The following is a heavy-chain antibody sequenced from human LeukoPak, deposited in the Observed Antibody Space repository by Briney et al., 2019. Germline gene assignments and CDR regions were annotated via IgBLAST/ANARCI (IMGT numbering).Heavy chain of an antibody. D-gene: IGHD6-13*01. J-gene: IGHJ4*02. Sequence: PSETLSLTCTVSGDSISSYYWSWIRQPPGQGLEGIGYIYHSGSTNYNPSLKSRVTISADTSKDQFSLKLASVTAADTAVYYCATGYSSNWYYFDYWGQGTLVTVSS. CDR3: ATGYSSNWYYFDY. V-gene: IGHV4-59*01. CDR2: IYHSGST. CDR1: GDSISSYY.